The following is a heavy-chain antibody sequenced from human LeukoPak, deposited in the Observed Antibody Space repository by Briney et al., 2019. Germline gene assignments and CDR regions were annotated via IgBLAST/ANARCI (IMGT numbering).Heavy chain of an antibody. CDR2: IYYSGST. V-gene: IGHV4-59*08. CDR1: GGSISSYY. D-gene: IGHD1-1*01. CDR3: ARQPPGERSFPVGYFDY. J-gene: IGHJ4*02. Sequence: SETLSLTCTVSGGSISSYYWSWIRQPPGKGLEWIGYIYYSGSTNYNPSLKSRVTISVDTSKNQFSLKLSSVTAADTAVYYCARQPPGERSFPVGYFDYWGQGTLVTVSS.